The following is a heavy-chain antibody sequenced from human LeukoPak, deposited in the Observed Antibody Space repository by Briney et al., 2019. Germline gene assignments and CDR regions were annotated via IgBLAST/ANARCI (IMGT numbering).Heavy chain of an antibody. V-gene: IGHV4-39*07. Sequence: KPSETLSLTCSVSGGPMRRSSHYWGWIRQPPGKGLEWIGSIYHSGSTYYNPSLQSRVSISIDTPKNLFSLKLTSVTAEDTAVYFCGRSEGDCSGSTCNWPFDPWGQGTLVTVS. D-gene: IGHD2-15*01. CDR3: GRSEGDCSGSTCNWPFDP. CDR2: IYHSGST. J-gene: IGHJ5*02. CDR1: GGPMRRSSHY.